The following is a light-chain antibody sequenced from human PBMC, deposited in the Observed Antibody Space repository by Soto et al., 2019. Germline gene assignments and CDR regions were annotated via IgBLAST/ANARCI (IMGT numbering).Light chain of an antibody. J-gene: IGKJ4*01. CDR1: QTISSW. Sequence: VQVYHSLSTVSGTIRDRVTITCRASQTISSWLAWYHQKPGEAPKLLLYVASSLQSGVPSRFSGSGSGTDFTLTISGLQPEDLATYYRQQANSFPGTFGGGTNVAI. CDR2: VAS. V-gene: IGKV1-12*01. CDR3: QQANSFPGT.